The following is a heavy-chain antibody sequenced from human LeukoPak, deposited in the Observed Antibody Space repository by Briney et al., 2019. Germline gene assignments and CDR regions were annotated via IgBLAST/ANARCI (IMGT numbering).Heavy chain of an antibody. J-gene: IGHJ6*03. Sequence: SGTLSLTCAVSGGSISSSNWWSWVRQPPGKGLEWIGEIYHSGSTNYNPSLKSRVTISVDKSKNQFSLKLSSVTAADTAVYYCARDLPRDYYGSGSYYNVMDVWGEGTTVTISS. V-gene: IGHV4-4*02. CDR2: IYHSGST. CDR3: ARDLPRDYYGSGSYYNVMDV. D-gene: IGHD3-10*01. CDR1: GGSISSSNW.